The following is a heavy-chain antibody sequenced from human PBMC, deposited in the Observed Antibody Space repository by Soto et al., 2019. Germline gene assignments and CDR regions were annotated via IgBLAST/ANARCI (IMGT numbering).Heavy chain of an antibody. D-gene: IGHD6-13*01. CDR2: IYYSGST. CDR3: ARVRRARPGIAEAGNYYYGMDV. Sequence: SETLSLTCTVSGDSISSYYWSWIRQPPGKGLEWIGYIYYSGSTNYNPSLKSRVTISVDTSKNQFSLKLSSVTAADTAVYYCARVRRARPGIAEAGNYYYGMDVWGQGTTVTVSS. CDR1: GDSISSYY. V-gene: IGHV4-59*01. J-gene: IGHJ6*02.